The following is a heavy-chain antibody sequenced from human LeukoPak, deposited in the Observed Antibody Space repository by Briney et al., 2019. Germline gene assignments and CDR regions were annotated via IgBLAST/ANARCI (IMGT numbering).Heavy chain of an antibody. CDR2: IYINGDT. Sequence: SETLSLTCTASGDTISSFYWSWIRQAPGKGLECIGFIYINGDTSYNPSLKGRATLSLDTSKNQFSLRLTSVTAADTAVYYCARTARTFASWGPGTLVTVSS. CDR1: GDTISSFY. V-gene: IGHV4-4*09. J-gene: IGHJ5*02. CDR3: ARTARTFAS. D-gene: IGHD1-7*01.